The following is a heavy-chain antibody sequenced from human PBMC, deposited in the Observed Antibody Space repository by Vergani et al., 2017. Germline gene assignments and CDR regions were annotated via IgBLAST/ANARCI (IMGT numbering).Heavy chain of an antibody. J-gene: IGHJ4*02. Sequence: QLQLQESGPGLVKPSETLSLTCTVSGGSISSGDYYWSWIRQPPGKGLEWIGYIYYSGSTYYNPSLKSRVTISVDTSKNQFSLKLSSVTAADTAVYYCARGYSSSWRSFDYWGQGTLVTVSS. CDR2: IYYSGST. CDR3: ARGYSSSWRSFDY. D-gene: IGHD6-13*01. V-gene: IGHV4-30-4*01. CDR1: GGSISSGDYY.